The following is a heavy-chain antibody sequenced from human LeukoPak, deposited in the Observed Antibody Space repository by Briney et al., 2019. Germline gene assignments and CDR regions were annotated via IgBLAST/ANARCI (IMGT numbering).Heavy chain of an antibody. J-gene: IGHJ4*02. Sequence: GGSLRLSCAASGFTVSTNFMSWVRQAPGKGLEWVSVIYSGGSAFYADSVKGRFTISRDNSKNTLYLQMNSLRAEDTAVYYCAKDKGVVVPAAIHTTTSEPFDYWGQGTLVTVSS. CDR3: AKDKGVVVPAAIHTTTSEPFDY. CDR2: IYSGGSA. CDR1: GFTVSTNF. D-gene: IGHD2-2*01. V-gene: IGHV3-53*01.